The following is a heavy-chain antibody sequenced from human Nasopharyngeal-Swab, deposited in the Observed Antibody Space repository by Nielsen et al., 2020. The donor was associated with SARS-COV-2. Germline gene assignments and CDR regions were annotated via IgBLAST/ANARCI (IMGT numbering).Heavy chain of an antibody. CDR1: GFTFDDYA. Sequence: GGSLRLSCAASGFTFDDYAMHWVRQAPGKGLEWVSGISWNSGSIGYADSVKGRFTISRDNAKNSLYLQMNGLRAEDTALYYCAKEAPPYPRGAFDIWGQGTMVTVSS. CDR3: AKEAPPYPRGAFDI. J-gene: IGHJ3*02. CDR2: ISWNSGSI. V-gene: IGHV3-9*01.